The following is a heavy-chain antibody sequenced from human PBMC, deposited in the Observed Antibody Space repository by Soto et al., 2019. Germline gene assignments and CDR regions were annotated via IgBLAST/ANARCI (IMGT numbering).Heavy chain of an antibody. Sequence: SETLSLTCTVSGGSISSSSYYWGWIRQPPGKGLECIGSIYYSGSTYYNPSLKSRVTISVDTSKNQFSLKLSSVTAADTAVYYCARVVGGYYYGMDVWGQGTTVTVSS. CDR3: ARVVGGYYYGMDV. CDR1: GGSISSSSYY. D-gene: IGHD2-2*01. V-gene: IGHV4-39*01. CDR2: IYYSGST. J-gene: IGHJ6*02.